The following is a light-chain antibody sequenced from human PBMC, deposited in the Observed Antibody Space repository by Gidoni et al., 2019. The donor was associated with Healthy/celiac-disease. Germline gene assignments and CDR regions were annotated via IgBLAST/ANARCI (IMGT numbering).Light chain of an antibody. J-gene: IGKJ3*01. V-gene: IGKV3-20*01. Sequence: DILLTQSPGTLSFSPGESATLSCRASQSVSSSYLAWYQQKPGHAPRLRIYGASSKPAGIPDRFSGSGSGTDFTLTISRLEPEDVAVYYCQQYGSSGLFTFGPGTKVDIK. CDR2: GAS. CDR1: QSVSSSY. CDR3: QQYGSSGLFT.